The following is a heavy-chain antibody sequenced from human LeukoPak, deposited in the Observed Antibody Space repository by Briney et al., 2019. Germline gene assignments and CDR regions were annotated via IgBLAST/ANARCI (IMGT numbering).Heavy chain of an antibody. CDR3: AREVSGCDY. D-gene: IGHD6-19*01. CDR2: ISYDGSNK. CDR1: GFTFSSYG. J-gene: IGHJ4*02. Sequence: GGSLRLSCAASGFTFSSYGMHWVRQAPGKGLEWVAVISYDGSNKYYADSVKGRFTISRDNAKNSLYLQMNSLRAEDTALYYCAREVSGCDYWGQGTLVTVSS. V-gene: IGHV3-30*03.